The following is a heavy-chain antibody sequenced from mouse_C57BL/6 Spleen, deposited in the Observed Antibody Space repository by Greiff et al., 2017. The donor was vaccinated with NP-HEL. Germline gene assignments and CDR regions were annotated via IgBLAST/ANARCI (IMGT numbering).Heavy chain of an antibody. D-gene: IGHD1-1*01. CDR2: TYPGSGST. V-gene: IGHV1-55*01. J-gene: IGHJ2*01. CDR3: ASFPYYYGSSSDY. CDR1: GYTFTSYW. Sequence: QVQLQQSGAELVKPGASVKMSCKASGYTFTSYWITWVKQRPGQGLEWIGDTYPGSGSTNYNEKFKSKATLTVDTSSSTAYMQLSSLTSEDSAVYYCASFPYYYGSSSDYWGQGTTLTVSS.